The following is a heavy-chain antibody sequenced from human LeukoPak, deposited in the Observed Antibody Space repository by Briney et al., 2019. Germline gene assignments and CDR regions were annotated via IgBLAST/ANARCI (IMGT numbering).Heavy chain of an antibody. J-gene: IGHJ1*01. CDR2: IIPILGKA. CDR3: ARAWVGFEFLEWAPHFQH. D-gene: IGHD3-3*01. CDR1: GGTFSSYA. Sequence: SMKVACKASGGTFSSYAISWERQAPGQGIEWMGWIIPILGKANYARKFQGRVSITSDKSTRTAYMELSSLISEDTAVYYCARAWVGFEFLEWAPHFQHWGQGTLVTVSP. V-gene: IGHV1-69*06.